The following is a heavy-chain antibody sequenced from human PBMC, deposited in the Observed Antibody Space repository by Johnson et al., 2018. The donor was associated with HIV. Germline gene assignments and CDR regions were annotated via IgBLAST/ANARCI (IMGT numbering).Heavy chain of an antibody. V-gene: IGHV3-33*06. Sequence: QVQLVESGGGVVQPGRSLRLSCAASGFTFSSYGMHWVRQAPGKGLEWVAVIWYDGSNKYYADSVKGRFTISRDNSKNTLSLQMNSLRAEDTAVYYCAKDSSSWYGGAFDIWGQGTMVTVSS. CDR3: AKDSSSWYGGAFDI. CDR1: GFTFSSYG. D-gene: IGHD6-13*01. CDR2: IWYDGSNK. J-gene: IGHJ3*02.